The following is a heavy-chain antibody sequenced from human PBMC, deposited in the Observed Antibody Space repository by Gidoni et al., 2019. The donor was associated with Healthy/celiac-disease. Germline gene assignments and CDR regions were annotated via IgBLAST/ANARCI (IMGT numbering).Heavy chain of an antibody. D-gene: IGHD6-19*01. V-gene: IGHV3-48*02. CDR3: ARLISRWLVRGPFDY. CDR1: GSTFSSYS. J-gene: IGHJ4*02. CDR2: ISSSSSTI. Sequence: EVQLVESGGGLVQPGWSLRLSCAASGSTFSSYSMSWVRQAPGKGLGWVSYISSSSSTIYYADSVKDRFTISRDNAKNSLYLQMNSLRDEDTAVYYCARLISRWLVRGPFDYWGQGTLVTVSS.